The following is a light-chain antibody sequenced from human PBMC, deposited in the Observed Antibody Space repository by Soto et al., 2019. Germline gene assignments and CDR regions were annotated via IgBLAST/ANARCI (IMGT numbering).Light chain of an antibody. CDR1: QSVRSNY. Sequence: EIVLTQSPGTLSLSPGEGATLSCRASQSVRSNYVAWYQQKPGQAPRLLIYAASSRATGIPDRISGSGSGTDFTLTITRLEPEDFAVYYCQQYGTSPLLTFGGGTRVEIK. CDR2: AAS. J-gene: IGKJ4*01. V-gene: IGKV3-20*01. CDR3: QQYGTSPLLT.